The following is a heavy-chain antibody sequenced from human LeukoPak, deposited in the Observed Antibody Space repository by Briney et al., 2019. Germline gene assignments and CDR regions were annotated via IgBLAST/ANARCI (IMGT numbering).Heavy chain of an antibody. V-gene: IGHV4-30-2*01. CDR2: IYHSGST. D-gene: IGHD4-23*01. J-gene: IGHJ2*01. CDR1: GGSMSSGGYG. Sequence: PSETLSLTCAVSGGSMSSGGYGWSWIRQQRGKGLEWIEYIYHSGSTYYNPSLKSRVTISVDRSKNQFSLKLSSVTAADTAVYYCARGGPATVVKDWYFDLWGRGTLVTVPS. CDR3: ARGGPATVVKDWYFDL.